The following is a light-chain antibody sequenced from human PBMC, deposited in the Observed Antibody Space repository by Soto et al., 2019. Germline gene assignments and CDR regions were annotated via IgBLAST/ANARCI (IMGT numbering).Light chain of an antibody. CDR2: RDN. V-gene: IGLV1-47*01. Sequence: QLVLAQPPSASGTPGQSVTIACSGSSSNIGGNYVYWYQQLPGTAPKVLIYRDNQRPSGVPDRFSGSKSGTSASLAISGLRSEDEADYYCAAWDDSLSVVFGGGTKLTVL. CDR1: SSNIGGNY. J-gene: IGLJ2*01. CDR3: AAWDDSLSVV.